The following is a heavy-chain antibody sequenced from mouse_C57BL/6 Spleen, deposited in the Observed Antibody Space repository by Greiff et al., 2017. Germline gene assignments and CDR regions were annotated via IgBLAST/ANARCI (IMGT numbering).Heavy chain of an antibody. CDR3: ARRDTTVYYAMDY. CDR2: IDPSDSYT. Sequence: QVQLQQPGAELVMPGASVKLSCKASGYTFTSYWMHWVKQRPGPGLEWIGEIDPSDSYTTYNQTFKGKSTLTVDKSSSTAYMQLSSRTSEDAAVYYCARRDTTVYYAMDYWGQGTAVTVSS. J-gene: IGHJ4*01. D-gene: IGHD1-1*01. CDR1: GYTFTSYW. V-gene: IGHV1-69*01.